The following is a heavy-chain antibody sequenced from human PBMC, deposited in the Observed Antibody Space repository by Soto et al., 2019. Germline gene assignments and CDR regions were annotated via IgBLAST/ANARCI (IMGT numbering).Heavy chain of an antibody. D-gene: IGHD3-3*01. CDR1: GGSISTYY. V-gene: IGHV4-59*01. CDR2: IYYNGRT. CDR3: GRDVSGYDFWEGPYSFDY. Sequence: PSETLSLTCTVSGGSISTYYWSWIRQSPGKGLEWIGYIYYNGRTNYNPSLKSRVTISVDTSENQFSLKLTSVSAADTAVYYCGRDVSGYDFWEGPYSFDYWGQGIQVPVSS. J-gene: IGHJ4*02.